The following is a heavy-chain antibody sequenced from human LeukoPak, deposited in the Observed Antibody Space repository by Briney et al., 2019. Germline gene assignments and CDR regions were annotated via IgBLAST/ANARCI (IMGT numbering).Heavy chain of an antibody. CDR3: TREESSTTCSDV. CDR2: INPNSGGT. V-gene: IGHV1-2*02. CDR1: GYTFTGYY. Sequence: ASVKVSCKASGYTFTGYYMHWVRLAPGQGLEWMGWINPNSGGTNYAQKFQGRVTMTRDTSISTAYMELSRLRSDDTAVYYCTREESSTTCSDVWGQGTTVTVSS. D-gene: IGHD2-2*01. J-gene: IGHJ6*02.